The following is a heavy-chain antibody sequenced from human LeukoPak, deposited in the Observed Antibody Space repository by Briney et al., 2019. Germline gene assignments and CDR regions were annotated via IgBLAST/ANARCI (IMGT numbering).Heavy chain of an antibody. CDR3: ARGGAYSSGWYVEGYYYYGMDV. D-gene: IGHD6-19*01. CDR2: IYYNGST. V-gene: IGHV4-31*03. CDR1: GGSISSGGYY. Sequence: SETLSLTCTVSGGSISSGGYYWSWIRQHPGKGLEWIGYIYYNGSTYYNPSLKSRVTISVDTSKNQFSLKLSSVTAADTAVYYCARGGAYSSGWYVEGYYYYGMDVWGKGTTVTVSS. J-gene: IGHJ6*04.